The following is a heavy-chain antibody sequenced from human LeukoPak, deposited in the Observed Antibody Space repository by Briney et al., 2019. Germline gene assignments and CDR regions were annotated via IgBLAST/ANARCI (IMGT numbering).Heavy chain of an antibody. CDR2: ISGSGGST. Sequence: PGGSLRLSCAASGFAFQFFEMHWVRQAPGRGLEWVSAISGSGGSTYYADSVKGRFTISRDNSKNTLYLQMNSLRAEDTAVYYCAKVMRGIFPYCGGDCYLFDYWGQGTLVTVSS. D-gene: IGHD2-21*02. CDR3: AKVMRGIFPYCGGDCYLFDY. CDR1: GFAFQFFE. V-gene: IGHV3-23*01. J-gene: IGHJ4*02.